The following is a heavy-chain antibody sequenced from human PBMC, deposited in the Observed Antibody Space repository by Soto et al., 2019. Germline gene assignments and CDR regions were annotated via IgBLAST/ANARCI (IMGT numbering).Heavy chain of an antibody. Sequence: QVPLVQSGAEVKKPGSSVKVSCKASGGIFSTYAISWLRQAPGQGLEWMGGIIPIFGTPNYAQRFQGRVTITADESTSTAYMELSRLRSEDKAVYYCARDRDDYGSGNYYNRIDFWGQGTLVTVSS. D-gene: IGHD3-10*01. CDR1: GGIFSTYA. CDR2: IIPIFGTP. V-gene: IGHV1-69*01. J-gene: IGHJ4*02. CDR3: ARDRDDYGSGNYYNRIDF.